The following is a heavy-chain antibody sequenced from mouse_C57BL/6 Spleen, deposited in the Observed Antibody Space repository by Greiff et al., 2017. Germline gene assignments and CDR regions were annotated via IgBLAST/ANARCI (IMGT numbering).Heavy chain of an antibody. CDR3: ARSYYSNYGALDY. Sequence: QVKLQQSGAELMKPGASVKLSCKATGYKFTGYWIEWVKQRPGHGLEWIGEIVPGSGSTNYNEKFKGKATVTADTSSNTAYMQLSSLTTEDSAIYYCARSYYSNYGALDYWGQGTTLTVSS. D-gene: IGHD2-5*01. J-gene: IGHJ2*01. CDR2: IVPGSGST. V-gene: IGHV1-9*01. CDR1: GYKFTGYW.